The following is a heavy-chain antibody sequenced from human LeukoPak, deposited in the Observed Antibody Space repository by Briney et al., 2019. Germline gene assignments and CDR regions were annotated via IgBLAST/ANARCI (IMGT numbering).Heavy chain of an antibody. D-gene: IGHD1-26*01. V-gene: IGHV3-23*01. CDR2: ISGSGGST. CDR1: GFTFDDYA. J-gene: IGHJ4*02. CDR3: AKGGSYYPFDY. Sequence: GGSLRLSCAASGFTFDDYAMHWVRQAPGKGLEWVSAISGSGGSTYYADSVKGRFTISRDNSKNTLYLQMNSLRAEDTAVYYCAKGGSYYPFDYWGQGTLVTVSS.